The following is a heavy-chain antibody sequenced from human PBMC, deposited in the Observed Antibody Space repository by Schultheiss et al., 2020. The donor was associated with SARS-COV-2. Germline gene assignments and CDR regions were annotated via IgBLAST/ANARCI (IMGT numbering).Heavy chain of an antibody. J-gene: IGHJ4*02. V-gene: IGHV4-34*01. Sequence: SETLSLTCAVYGGSFSGYYWSWIRQPPGKGLEWIGEINHSGSTNYNPSLKSRVTISLDTSKNQFSLKLSSVTAADTAVYYCARGMDGDANDYWGQGTLVTVSS. CDR2: INHSGST. D-gene: IGHD4-17*01. CDR1: GGSFSGYY. CDR3: ARGMDGDANDY.